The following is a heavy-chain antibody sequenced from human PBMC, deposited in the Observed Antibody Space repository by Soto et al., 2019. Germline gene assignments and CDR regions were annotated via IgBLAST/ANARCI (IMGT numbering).Heavy chain of an antibody. CDR2: IIPIFGTA. J-gene: IGHJ4*02. CDR3: AREAFRHSYGPFQFDY. D-gene: IGHD5-18*01. V-gene: IGHV1-69*13. Sequence: GASVKVSCKASGYTFSSYAISWVRQAPGQGLEWMGGIIPIFGTANYAQKFQGRVTITADESTSTAYMELSSLRSEDTAVYYCAREAFRHSYGPFQFDYWGQGTLVTVSS. CDR1: GYTFSSYA.